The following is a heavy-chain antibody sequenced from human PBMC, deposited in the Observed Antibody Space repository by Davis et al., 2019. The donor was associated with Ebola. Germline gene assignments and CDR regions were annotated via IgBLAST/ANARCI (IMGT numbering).Heavy chain of an antibody. D-gene: IGHD1-1*01. V-gene: IGHV3-30*04. J-gene: IGHJ4*02. Sequence: GESLKISCAASGFTFDDYAMTWVRQAPGKGLEWVAVISYDGSNKYYADSVKGRFTISRDNSKNTLYLQMNSLRAEDTAVYYCARAQFPTTSDHWGQGTLVTVSS. CDR3: ARAQFPTTSDH. CDR1: GFTFDDYA. CDR2: ISYDGSNK.